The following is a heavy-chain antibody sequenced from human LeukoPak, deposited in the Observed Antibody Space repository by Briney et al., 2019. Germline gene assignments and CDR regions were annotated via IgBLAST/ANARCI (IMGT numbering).Heavy chain of an antibody. CDR1: GYTFPRYG. V-gene: IGHV1-18*01. J-gene: IGHJ4*02. Sequence: ASVKVSCKASGYTFPRYGIAWVRQAPGQGLEWMGWISADNGNANYAQKLQGRVIMTTDTSTSTAYMELRSLRSDDTAVYYCTRDLQHTTRYYYGSRSYFDYWGQGTLVTVSS. D-gene: IGHD3-10*01. CDR2: ISADNGNA. CDR3: TRDLQHTTRYYYGSRSYFDY.